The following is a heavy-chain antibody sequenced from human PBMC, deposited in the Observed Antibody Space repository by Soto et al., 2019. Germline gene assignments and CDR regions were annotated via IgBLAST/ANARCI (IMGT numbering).Heavy chain of an antibody. V-gene: IGHV4-4*02. D-gene: IGHD3-9*01. J-gene: IGHJ6*02. CDR2: IYHSGST. CDR1: GGSISSSNW. CDR3: ARGSTRTSYDILNGYSVGYYYYGMDV. Sequence: SETLSLTCAVSGGSISSSNWWSWVRQPPGKGLEWIGEIYHSGSTNYNPSLKSRVTISVDKSKNQFSLKLSSVTAADTAVYYCARGSTRTSYDILNGYSVGYYYYGMDVWGQGTTVTVSS.